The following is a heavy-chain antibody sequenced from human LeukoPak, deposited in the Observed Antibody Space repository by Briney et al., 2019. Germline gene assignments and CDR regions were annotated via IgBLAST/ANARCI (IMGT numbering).Heavy chain of an antibody. CDR3: ARVSPSPYNIVGASDDY. V-gene: IGHV3-30-3*01. CDR1: GFTFSYYT. D-gene: IGHD1-26*01. CDR2: ISFDGSNK. J-gene: IGHJ4*02. Sequence: GGSLRLSCAASGFTFSYYTMHWVRQAPGKGLEWVAVISFDGSNKYYADSVKGRFTISRDNSKNTLYLQMNSLRAEDTAVYYCARVSPSPYNIVGASDDYWGQGTLVTVSS.